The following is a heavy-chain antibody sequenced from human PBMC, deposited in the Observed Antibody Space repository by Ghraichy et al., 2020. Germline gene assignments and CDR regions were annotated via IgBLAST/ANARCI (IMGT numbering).Heavy chain of an antibody. CDR2: ISYDGSNK. CDR1: GFTFSSYG. CDR3: AKDRRRGHYDYGMEV. J-gene: IGHJ6*02. Sequence: GGSLRLSCAASGFTFSSYGLHWVRQAPGKGLEWVAVISYDGSNKYYADSVKGRFTISRDKSKNTLYLQMNSLRAEDTAVYHCAKDRRRGHYDYGMEVWGQGTTVTVSS. V-gene: IGHV3-30*18.